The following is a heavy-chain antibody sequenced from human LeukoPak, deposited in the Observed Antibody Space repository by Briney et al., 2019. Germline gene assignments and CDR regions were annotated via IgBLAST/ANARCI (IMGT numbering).Heavy chain of an antibody. V-gene: IGHV3-7*04. CDR3: ARDLDTRNSYEFAY. CDR2: IKRDGSEK. D-gene: IGHD5-18*01. J-gene: IGHJ4*02. CDR1: GLSFKSYW. Sequence: PGGSLRLSCAASGLSFKSYWMNWVRQAAGKGRDWVANIKRDGSEKYYVDSVKRRFTISRDNAKNSLYLQMNSLRAEDTAVYYCARDLDTRNSYEFAYWGQGTLVTVSS.